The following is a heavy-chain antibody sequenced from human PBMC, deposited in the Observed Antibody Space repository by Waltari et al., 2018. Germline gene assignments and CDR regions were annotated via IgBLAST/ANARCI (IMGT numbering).Heavy chain of an antibody. D-gene: IGHD3-10*02. CDR2: FYRNDDI. J-gene: IGHJ4*02. CDR1: GFSFSTRGEG. CDR3: AHYVSLSFRYFDF. Sequence: QITLKESGPMLVKPTQTLTLTCTFYGFSFSTRGEGVGWIRQPPGKALEWLTLFYRNDDIYYNPSLKSRLTVTTDPTKNQVVLTMTNMDPVDAGTYYCAHYVSLSFRYFDFWGQGALVIVSS. V-gene: IGHV2-5*01.